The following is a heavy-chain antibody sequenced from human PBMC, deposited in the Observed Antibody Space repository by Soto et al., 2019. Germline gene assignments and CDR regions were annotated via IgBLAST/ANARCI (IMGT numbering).Heavy chain of an antibody. D-gene: IGHD3-3*01. CDR2: IKSDGTT. CDR1: EFIFSNYW. CDR3: AKDRGEEGLKFLEWFGGMDV. V-gene: IGHV3-74*01. Sequence: LRLSCAASEFIFSNYWMNWVRHAPGKGLVWVSHIKSDGTTSYADSVEGRFTVSRDDAKNRLYLQMNSLRAEDTAVYYCAKDRGEEGLKFLEWFGGMDVWGHGTTVTVSS. J-gene: IGHJ6*02.